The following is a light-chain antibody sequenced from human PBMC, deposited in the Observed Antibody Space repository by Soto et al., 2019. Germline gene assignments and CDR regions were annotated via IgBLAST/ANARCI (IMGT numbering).Light chain of an antibody. V-gene: IGKV3-15*01. CDR3: QQYKNWPWT. Sequence: ETVMTQSPASLSVSPGARVTLSCRASQSVSRYLAWYQHKPGQAPRLLIHGASTWATGVPARFSGSGSGTEFTLTISSLQSEDFAVYYCQQYKNWPWTFGQGTKVDIK. J-gene: IGKJ1*01. CDR1: QSVSRY. CDR2: GAS.